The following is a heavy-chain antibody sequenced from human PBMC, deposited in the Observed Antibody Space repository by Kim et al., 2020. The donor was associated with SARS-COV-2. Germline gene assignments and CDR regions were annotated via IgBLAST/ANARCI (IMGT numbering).Heavy chain of an antibody. CDR1: GFTFSGSA. V-gene: IGHV3-73*01. CDR3: YYYGDYPDAFDI. D-gene: IGHD4-17*01. CDR2: IRSKANSYAT. J-gene: IGHJ3*02. Sequence: GSLRLSCAASGFTFSGSAMHWVRQASGKGLEWVGRIRSKANSYATAYAASVKGRFTISRDDSKNTAYLQMNSLKTEDTAVYYCYYYGDYPDAFDIWGQGTMVTVSS.